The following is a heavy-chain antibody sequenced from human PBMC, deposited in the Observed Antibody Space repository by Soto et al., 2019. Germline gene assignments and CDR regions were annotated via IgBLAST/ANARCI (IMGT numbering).Heavy chain of an antibody. CDR2: INHSGST. D-gene: IGHD3-10*01. V-gene: IGHV4-34*01. CDR1: GGSFSGYY. Sequence: QVQLQQWGAGLLKPSETLSLTCAVYGGSFSGYYWSWIRQPPGKGLEWIGEINHSGSTNYNPSLKSRVTISVDTSKNQFSLKLSSVTAADTAVYYCARERGGILWLGESYARLYYYYGMDVWGQGTTVTVSS. J-gene: IGHJ6*02. CDR3: ARERGGILWLGESYARLYYYYGMDV.